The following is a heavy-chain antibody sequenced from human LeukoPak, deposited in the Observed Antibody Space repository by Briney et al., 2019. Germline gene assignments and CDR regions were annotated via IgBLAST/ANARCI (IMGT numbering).Heavy chain of an antibody. J-gene: IGHJ4*02. CDR3: ARGEKPYDY. CDR2: INAYNGNT. D-gene: IGHD1-26*01. CDR1: GYTFTYYV. V-gene: IGHV1-18*01. Sequence: ASVKVSCKTSGYTFTYYVISWVRQAPRQGLEWMGWINAYNGNTNDAQKFQGRVTMTTDTSTSTAYMELRSLRSDDTAVYYCARGEKPYDYWGQGTLVSVSS.